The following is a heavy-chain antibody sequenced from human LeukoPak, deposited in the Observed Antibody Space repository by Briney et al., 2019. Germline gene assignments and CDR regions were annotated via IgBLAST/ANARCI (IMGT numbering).Heavy chain of an antibody. CDR2: IYTSGST. CDR3: ARQAPFYGDYVVSWFDP. J-gene: IGHJ5*02. D-gene: IGHD4-17*01. V-gene: IGHV4-4*07. CDR1: GGSISSYY. Sequence: SETLSLTCTVSGGSISSYYWSWIRQPAGKGLEWIGRIYTSGSTNYNPSLKSRVTMSVDTSKNQFSLKLSSVTAAHTAVYYCARQAPFYGDYVVSWFDPWGQGTLVTVSS.